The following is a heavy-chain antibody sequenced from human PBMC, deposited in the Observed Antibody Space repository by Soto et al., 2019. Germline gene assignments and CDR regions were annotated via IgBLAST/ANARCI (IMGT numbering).Heavy chain of an antibody. J-gene: IGHJ6*02. Sequence: GGSLRLSCAASGITFSSYAMSWVRQAPGKGLEWVSGISGSGGSTRYSDPVKGRFTISRDNFKNTLYLQMNRLRAEDTAVYYCATAQRTGSGWSSKYYYDIELWGQGTTVSVSS. CDR2: ISGSGGST. CDR3: ATAQRTGSGWSSKYYYDIEL. V-gene: IGHV3-23*01. D-gene: IGHD6-19*01. CDR1: GITFSSYA.